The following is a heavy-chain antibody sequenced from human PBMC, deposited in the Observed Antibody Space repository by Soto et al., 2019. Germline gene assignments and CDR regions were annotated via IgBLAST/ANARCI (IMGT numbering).Heavy chain of an antibody. CDR2: INGGGSST. V-gene: IGHV3-74*01. CDR3: ARSLSGTYGAFDL. D-gene: IGHD1-7*01. Sequence: EVQLVESGGGLVQPGGSLRLSCAASGFTFRSDWMHWVRQAPGKGLVWVSRINGGGSSTSYADSIKDRFTISRDNAKITLYLQMNSLRGEDTAVYYCARSLSGTYGAFDLWGQGTMVTVSS. J-gene: IGHJ3*01. CDR1: GFTFRSDW.